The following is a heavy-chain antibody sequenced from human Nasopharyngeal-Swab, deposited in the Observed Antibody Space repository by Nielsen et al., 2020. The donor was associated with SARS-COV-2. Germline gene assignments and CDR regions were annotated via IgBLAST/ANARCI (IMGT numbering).Heavy chain of an antibody. Sequence: WVRQAPGQGLEWMGWINTNTGNPTYAQGFTGRFVFSLDTSVSTAYLQMNSLRAEDTAVYYCAKDITAAGTRFFDYWGQGTLVTVSS. V-gene: IGHV7-4-1*02. CDR3: AKDITAAGTRFFDY. D-gene: IGHD6-13*01. CDR2: INTNTGNP. J-gene: IGHJ4*02.